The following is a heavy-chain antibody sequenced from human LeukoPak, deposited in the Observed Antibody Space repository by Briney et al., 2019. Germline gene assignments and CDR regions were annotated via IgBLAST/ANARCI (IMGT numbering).Heavy chain of an antibody. J-gene: IGHJ4*02. CDR3: ARRAIAAAGFDY. CDR1: GFTFSDYY. D-gene: IGHD6-13*01. Sequence: GGSLRLSCAASGFTFSDYYMSWIRQAPGKGLEWSSYISNSGSTIYYADSVKGRFTISRDNAKNSLYLQMKSLRAEDTAMYYCARRAIAAAGFDYWGQGTLVTVSS. V-gene: IGHV3-11*01. CDR2: ISNSGSTI.